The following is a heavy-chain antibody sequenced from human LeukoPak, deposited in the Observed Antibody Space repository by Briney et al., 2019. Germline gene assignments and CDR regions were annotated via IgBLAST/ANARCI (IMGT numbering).Heavy chain of an antibody. J-gene: IGHJ6*03. CDR2: ISYDGSNK. Sequence: PGGSLTLSYAASGFTLSSYAKHWVRQAPGKGLEWVAVISYDGSNKYYADSVKGRFTISRDNSKNTLYLQMNSLRAEDTAVYYCAREYSSSWYYYYYYYMDVWGKGTTVTVSS. CDR1: GFTLSSYA. CDR3: AREYSSSWYYYYYYYMDV. V-gene: IGHV3-30*01. D-gene: IGHD6-13*01.